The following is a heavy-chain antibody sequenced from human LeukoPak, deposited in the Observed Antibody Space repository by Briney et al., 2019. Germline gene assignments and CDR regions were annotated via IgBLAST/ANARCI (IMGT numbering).Heavy chain of an antibody. V-gene: IGHV3-30*02. J-gene: IGHJ4*02. D-gene: IGHD7-27*01. Sequence: QPGGSLRLSCAASGFTFSSYGTHWVRQAPGKGLEWVAFIRYDGSNKYYADSVKGRFTISRDNSKNTLYLQMNSLRAEDTAVYYCAKDPSPTGEGGEAYWGQGTLVTVSS. CDR1: GFTFSSYG. CDR3: AKDPSPTGEGGEAY. CDR2: IRYDGSNK.